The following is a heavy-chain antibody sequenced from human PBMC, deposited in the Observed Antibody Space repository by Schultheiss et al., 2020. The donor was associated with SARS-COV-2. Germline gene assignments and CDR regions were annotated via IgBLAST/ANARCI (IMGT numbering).Heavy chain of an antibody. CDR1: GGSFSGYY. CDR3: ARDLRYSSGWYYYGMDV. CDR2: INHSGST. J-gene: IGHJ6*02. D-gene: IGHD6-19*01. Sequence: LSLTCAVYGGSFSGYYWSWIRQPPGKGLEWIGEINHSGSTNYNPSLKSRVTISVDTSKNQFSLKLSSVTAADTAVYYCARDLRYSSGWYYYGMDVWGQGTTVTVSS. V-gene: IGHV4-34*01.